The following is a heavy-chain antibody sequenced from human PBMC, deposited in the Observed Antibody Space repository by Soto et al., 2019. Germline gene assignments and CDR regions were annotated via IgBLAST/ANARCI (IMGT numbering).Heavy chain of an antibody. CDR1: GYTFTGYY. CDR3: ASSGYSYGSGYYYYGMDF. D-gene: IGHD5-18*01. J-gene: IGHJ6*02. CDR2: INPNSGGT. V-gene: IGHV1-2*04. Sequence: ASVKVSCKASGYTFTGYYMHWVRQAPGQGLEWMGWINPNSGGTNYAQKFQGWVTMTRDTSISTAYMELSRLRSDDTAVYYCASSGYSYGSGYYYYGMDFWGQGTTVTVSS.